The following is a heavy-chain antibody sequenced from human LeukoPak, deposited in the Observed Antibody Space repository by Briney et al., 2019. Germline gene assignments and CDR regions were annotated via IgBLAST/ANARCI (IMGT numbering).Heavy chain of an antibody. CDR3: AKPPKEGLATEYFQH. V-gene: IGHV3-30*02. Sequence: GGSLRLSCAASGFTFSTYGVLWVRQAPGQGPEWVALIRYDGSNKYYADSVKGRFTISRDNSKNTLYLQMNSLRVEDTAMYYCAKPPKEGLATEYFQHWGQGTLVTVSS. CDR1: GFTFSTYG. CDR2: IRYDGSNK. J-gene: IGHJ1*01.